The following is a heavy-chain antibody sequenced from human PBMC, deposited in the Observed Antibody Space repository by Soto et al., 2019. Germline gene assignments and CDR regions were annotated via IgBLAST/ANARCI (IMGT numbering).Heavy chain of an antibody. J-gene: IGHJ6*03. CDR1: GFTFSSYG. V-gene: IGHV3-33*01. CDR3: AREPSDYSENNYYYYYMDV. Sequence: QVQLVESGGGVVQPGRSLRLSCAASGFTFSSYGMHWVRQAPGKGLEWVAVIWYDGSNKYYADSVKGRFTISRDNSKNTLYLQMNSLRAEDTAVYYCAREPSDYSENNYYYYYMDVWGKGTTVTVSS. CDR2: IWYDGSNK. D-gene: IGHD4-4*01.